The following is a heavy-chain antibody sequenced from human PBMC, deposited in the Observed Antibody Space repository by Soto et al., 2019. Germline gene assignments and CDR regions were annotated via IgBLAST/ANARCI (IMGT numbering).Heavy chain of an antibody. CDR1: GYTFTGYC. D-gene: IGHD1-1*01. CDR3: ARDRLEDYYYYGMDV. J-gene: IGHJ6*02. CDR2: INPNSGGT. Sequence: ASVKVSCKASGYTFTGYCMHWVRQAPGQGLEWMGWINPNSGGTNYAQKFQGRVTMTRDTSISTAYMELSRLRSDDTAVYYCARDRLEDYYYYGMDVWGQGTTVTVSS. V-gene: IGHV1-2*02.